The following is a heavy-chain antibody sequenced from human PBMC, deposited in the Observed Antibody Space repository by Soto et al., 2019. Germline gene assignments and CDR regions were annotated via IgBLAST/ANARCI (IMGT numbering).Heavy chain of an antibody. V-gene: IGHV3-30*03. CDR3: ARGEASSSVGHYCYGMDV. CDR1: GFTISNYG. Sequence: ESGGGVVQPGRSLRLSCAASGFTISNYGMNWVRQAPGKGLEWAAVISYDGSNKYYADSVKGRFTISRDNSKNTLYLQMDSLRGEDTAVYHCARGEASSSVGHYCYGMDVWGQGTTVTVSS. J-gene: IGHJ6*02. D-gene: IGHD1-26*01. CDR2: ISYDGSNK.